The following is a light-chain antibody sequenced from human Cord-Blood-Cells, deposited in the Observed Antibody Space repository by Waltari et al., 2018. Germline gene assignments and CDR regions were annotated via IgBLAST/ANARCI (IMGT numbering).Light chain of an antibody. CDR2: WAS. CDR1: QSVLYSSNNKNY. CDR3: QQYYSTPYT. Sequence: DIVMTQSPDSLAVSLGERATINCKSSQSVLYSSNNKNYLAWYQQKPGQPPKLLIYWASTRESGVPDRFSGSGSGPDFTLPISSLQAEDVAVYYCQQYYSTPYTFGQGTKLEIK. J-gene: IGKJ2*01. V-gene: IGKV4-1*01.